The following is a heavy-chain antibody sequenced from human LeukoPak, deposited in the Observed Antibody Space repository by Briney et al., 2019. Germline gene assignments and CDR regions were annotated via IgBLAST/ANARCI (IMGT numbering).Heavy chain of an antibody. CDR1: GYRSNSYW. V-gene: IGHV5-51*01. J-gene: IGHJ4*02. Sequence: GESLKISSRGSGYRSNSYWFSWVRQQPGKGLVWRGIIYPGDSASSYGASFQGRVTISVDNSIDTAYLQWSSLEASDSGTYYCARRGLTPDPAGVHGVRIDFDYWGQGTVVIVSS. CDR2: IYPGDSAS. CDR3: ARRGLTPDPAGVHGVRIDFDY. D-gene: IGHD5/OR15-5a*01.